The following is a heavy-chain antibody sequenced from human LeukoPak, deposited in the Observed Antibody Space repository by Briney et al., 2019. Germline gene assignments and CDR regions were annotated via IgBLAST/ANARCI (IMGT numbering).Heavy chain of an antibody. CDR1: GGSFSGYY. V-gene: IGHV4-34*01. J-gene: IGHJ4*02. D-gene: IGHD4-17*01. CDR3: ASLPTVTRKRNFDY. Sequence: SETLSLTCAVYGGSFSGYYWSWIRQPPGKRLEWIGEINHSGSTNYNPSLKSRVTISVDTSKNQFSLKLSSVTAADTAVYYCASLPTVTRKRNFDYWGQGTLVTVSS. CDR2: INHSGST.